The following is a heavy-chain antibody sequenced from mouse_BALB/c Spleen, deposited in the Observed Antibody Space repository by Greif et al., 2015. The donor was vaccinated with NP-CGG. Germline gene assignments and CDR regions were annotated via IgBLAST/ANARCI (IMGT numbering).Heavy chain of an antibody. J-gene: IGHJ2*01. Sequence: VQLQQSGAELVRSGASVKLSCTASGFNIKDYYMHWVKQRPEQGLEWIGWIDPENGDTEYAPKFQGKATMTADTSSNTAYLQLSSLTSEDTAVYYCNIYDGYPNYFDYWGQGSTLTVSS. CDR2: IDPENGDT. CDR1: GFNIKDYY. CDR3: NIYDGYPNYFDY. V-gene: IGHV14-4*02. D-gene: IGHD2-3*01.